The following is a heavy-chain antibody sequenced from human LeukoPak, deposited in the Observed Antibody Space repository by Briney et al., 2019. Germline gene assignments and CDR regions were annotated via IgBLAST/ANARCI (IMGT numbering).Heavy chain of an antibody. CDR3: ARDGHSSGWYGRSDFDY. CDR1: GYTFTIYY. Sequence: ASVKVSCKASGYTFTIYYMHWVRQAPGQGLEWMGIINPSGGSTSYAQRLRGRVTMTRDTSTSTVYMELSSLRSEDTAVYYCARDGHSSGWYGRSDFDYWGQGTLVTVSS. D-gene: IGHD6-19*01. V-gene: IGHV1-46*04. J-gene: IGHJ4*02. CDR2: INPSGGST.